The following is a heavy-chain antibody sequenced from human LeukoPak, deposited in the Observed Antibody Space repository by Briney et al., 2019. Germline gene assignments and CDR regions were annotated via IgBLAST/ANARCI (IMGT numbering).Heavy chain of an antibody. CDR3: AKDPSTFLTTGWYFDL. CDR2: ISDSGVTT. Sequence: GGTLRLSCAASGFIFRNFGMTWVRQAPGKGLEWVSTISDSGVTTHYAASVKRRFTISSDNSKRTLYLQTSSRRAVDTASYYCAKDPSTFLTTGWYFDLWGRGTLVTVSS. CDR1: GFIFRNFG. V-gene: IGHV3-23*01. D-gene: IGHD4-17*01. J-gene: IGHJ2*01.